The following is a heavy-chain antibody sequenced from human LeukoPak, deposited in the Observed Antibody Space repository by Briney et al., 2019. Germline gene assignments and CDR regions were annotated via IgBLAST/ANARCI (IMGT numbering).Heavy chain of an antibody. V-gene: IGHV4-30-2*01. CDR1: GGSISSGGYS. J-gene: IGHJ4*02. Sequence: SETLSLTCAVSGGSISSGGYSWRWVRQPPGKGLEWIGYIYHSGSTNYNPSLKSRVTISVDTSKNQFSLKLSSVTAADTAVYYCARHSPNATDYWGQGTLVTVSS. CDR2: IYHSGST. CDR3: ARHSPNATDY.